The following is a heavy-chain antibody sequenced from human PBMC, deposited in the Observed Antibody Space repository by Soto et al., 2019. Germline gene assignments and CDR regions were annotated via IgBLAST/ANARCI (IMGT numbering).Heavy chain of an antibody. D-gene: IGHD5-12*01. CDR1: GFTFSSHA. CDR3: ARGPGPTIPPRIDS. J-gene: IGHJ4*02. Sequence: PGGSLRLSCAASGFTFSSHAMSWVRQAPGKGLEWVAATDAGSANTLYADSVKGRFTISRDNSKSTLYLQMNSLRAEDTALYYCARGPGPTIPPRIDSWGQGTLVTGSS. CDR2: TDAGSANT. V-gene: IGHV3-23*01.